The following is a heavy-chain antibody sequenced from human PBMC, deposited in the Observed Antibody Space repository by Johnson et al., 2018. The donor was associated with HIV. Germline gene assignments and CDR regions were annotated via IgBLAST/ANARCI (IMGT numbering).Heavy chain of an antibody. CDR2: VIYSGGST. CDR3: ARRDSGSLSFDL. V-gene: IGHV3-11*01. D-gene: IGHD1-26*01. Sequence: QVQLVESGGGLVKPGGSLRLSCAASGFTFSDYYMSWIRQAPGKGLEWVSVIYSGGSTYYADSVKGRCTISSDNDKSSVYMQMNHLRAEATACYYCARRDSGSLSFDLWGQGTMVTVSS. J-gene: IGHJ3*01. CDR1: GFTFSDYY.